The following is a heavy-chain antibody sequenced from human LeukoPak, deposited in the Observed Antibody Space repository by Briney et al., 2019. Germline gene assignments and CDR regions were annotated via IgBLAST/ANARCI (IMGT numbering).Heavy chain of an antibody. V-gene: IGHV1-2*02. J-gene: IGHJ6*03. CDR3: ARVLSTSTGFRNYYYYMDI. CDR1: GYTFTAYY. Sequence: GASVTVSCKTSGYTFTAYYIHWVQQAPGQGLEWMGWINPNGGGTKYALKFQGRVTLTRDTSISTAYMELSRLTSDDTAMYYCARVLSTSTGFRNYYYYMDIWGKGTTVTVSS. CDR2: INPNGGGT. D-gene: IGHD1-1*01.